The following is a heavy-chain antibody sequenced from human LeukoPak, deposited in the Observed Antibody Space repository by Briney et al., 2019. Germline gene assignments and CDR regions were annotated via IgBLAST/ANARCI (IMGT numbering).Heavy chain of an antibody. J-gene: IGHJ4*02. CDR1: GFTFDDYA. CDR3: ARDWDGDYGGFDY. Sequence: GGSLRLSCAASGFTFDDYAMHWVRQAPGKGLEWVSGISWNSGSIGYADSVKGRFTISRDNAKNSLYLQMNSLRAEDTAVYYCARDWDGDYGGFDYWGQGTLVTVSS. D-gene: IGHD4-17*01. CDR2: ISWNSGSI. V-gene: IGHV3-9*01.